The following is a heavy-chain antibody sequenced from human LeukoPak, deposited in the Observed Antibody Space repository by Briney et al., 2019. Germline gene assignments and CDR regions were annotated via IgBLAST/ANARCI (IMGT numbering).Heavy chain of an antibody. CDR1: GFTFSSYW. V-gene: IGHV3-7*01. CDR3: AREPHCSSTSCYSDGMDV. J-gene: IGHJ6*02. CDR2: IKQDGSEK. Sequence: GGSLRLSCAASGFTFSSYWMSWVRQAPGKGLEWVANIKQDGSEKYYVDSVKGRLTISRDNAKNSLYLQMNSLRAEDTAVYYCAREPHCSSTSCYSDGMDVWGQGTTVTVSS. D-gene: IGHD2-2*02.